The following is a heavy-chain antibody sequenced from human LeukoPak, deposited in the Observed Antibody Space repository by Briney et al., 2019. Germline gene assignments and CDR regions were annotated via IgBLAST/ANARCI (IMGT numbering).Heavy chain of an antibody. CDR2: IYYSGST. J-gene: IGHJ5*02. CDR3: ARGGGIAVVGIINWFDP. Sequence: SETLSLTCTVSGDSINSLDLWSWVRQPPGKGLEWIGSIYYSGSTYYNPSLKSRVTISVDRSKNQFSLKLSSVTAADTAVYYCARGGGIAVVGIINWFDPWGQGTLVTVSS. V-gene: IGHV4-39*07. D-gene: IGHD6-13*01. CDR1: GDSINSLDL.